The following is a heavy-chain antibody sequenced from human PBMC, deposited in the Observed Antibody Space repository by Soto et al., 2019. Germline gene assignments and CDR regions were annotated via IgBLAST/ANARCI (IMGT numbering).Heavy chain of an antibody. CDR1: GGSFSGYY. D-gene: IGHD2-2*01. CDR3: ARGVVPAAIKYYYGMDV. CDR2: INHSGST. V-gene: IGHV4-34*01. J-gene: IGHJ6*02. Sequence: LSLTCAVYGGSFSGYYWSWIRQPPGKGLEWIGEINHSGSTNYNPSLKSRVTISVDTSKNQFSLKLSSVTAADTAVYYCARGVVPAAIKYYYGMDVWGQGTTVTVSS.